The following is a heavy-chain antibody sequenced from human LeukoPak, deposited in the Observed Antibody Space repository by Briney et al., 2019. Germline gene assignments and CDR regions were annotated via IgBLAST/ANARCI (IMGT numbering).Heavy chain of an antibody. CDR1: GFTFSSCW. CDR3: ARMGIHDAFDI. V-gene: IGHV3-7*01. Sequence: GGSLRLSCAASGFTFSSCWMSWVRQAPGKGLEWVANIKQDGNEKYYVDSVKGRFTISRDNAKNSLYLQMNSLRAEDTAVYYCARMGIHDAFDIWGQGTMVTVSS. D-gene: IGHD7-27*01. J-gene: IGHJ3*02. CDR2: IKQDGNEK.